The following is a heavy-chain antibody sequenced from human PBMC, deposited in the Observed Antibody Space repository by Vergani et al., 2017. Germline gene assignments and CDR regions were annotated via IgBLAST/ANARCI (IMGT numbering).Heavy chain of an antibody. D-gene: IGHD3-9*01. V-gene: IGHV3-23*01. CDR3: AKADWYYDILTAVPQYYMDV. Sequence: EVQLLESGGGLVQPGGSLRLSCAASGFTFNNYAMTWVRQAPGKGLEWVSAISSTGGSTYYADSMKGRLTISRDNSKNTLYLQMKSLRAEDTAVYYCAKADWYYDILTAVPQYYMDVWGKGTTVTVSS. J-gene: IGHJ6*03. CDR2: ISSTGGST. CDR1: GFTFNNYA.